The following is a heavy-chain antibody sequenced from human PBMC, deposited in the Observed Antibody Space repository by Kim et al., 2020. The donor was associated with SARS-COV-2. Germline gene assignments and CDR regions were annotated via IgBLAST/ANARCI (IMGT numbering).Heavy chain of an antibody. D-gene: IGHD2-15*01. J-gene: IGHJ4*02. V-gene: IGHV3-15*01. CDR3: TTARPHCSGGSCYGYYFDY. CDR2: IKSKTDGGTT. Sequence: GGSLRLSCAASGFTFSNAWMSWVRQAPGKGLEWVGRIKSKTDGGTTDYAAPVKGRFTISRDDSKNTLYLQMNSLKTEDTAVYYCTTARPHCSGGSCYGYYFDYWGQGTLVTVSS. CDR1: GFTFSNAW.